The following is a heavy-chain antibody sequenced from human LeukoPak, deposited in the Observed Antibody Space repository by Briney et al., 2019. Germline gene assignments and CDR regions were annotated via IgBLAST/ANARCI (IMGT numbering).Heavy chain of an antibody. CDR3: ARSYSSTWNDAFDI. Sequence: GGSLRLSCAASGFTVRSNYMSWVRQAPGKGLEWVSVIYSGGSTYYADSVKGRFTISRDNSKNTLYLQMNSLGAEDTAVYYCARSYSSTWNDAFDIWGQGTMVTVSS. D-gene: IGHD6-13*01. V-gene: IGHV3-53*01. CDR2: IYSGGST. CDR1: GFTVRSNY. J-gene: IGHJ3*02.